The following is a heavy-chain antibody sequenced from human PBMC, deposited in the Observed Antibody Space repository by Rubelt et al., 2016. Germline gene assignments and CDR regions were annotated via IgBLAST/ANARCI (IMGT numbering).Heavy chain of an antibody. CDR1: GFTFSTYA. Sequence: EVQLVESGGGLVQPGGSLRLSCAASGFTFSTYAMTWVRQAPGKGREWGSGISGSGGSTYYADSVEGRVTLSRDNSKNTLYLQRYSLRAEDTAVYYCAKILGIPVAGPFWGQGTLVTVSS. V-gene: IGHV3-23*04. J-gene: IGHJ4*02. CDR3: AKILGIPVAGPF. D-gene: IGHD6-19*01. CDR2: ISGSGGST.